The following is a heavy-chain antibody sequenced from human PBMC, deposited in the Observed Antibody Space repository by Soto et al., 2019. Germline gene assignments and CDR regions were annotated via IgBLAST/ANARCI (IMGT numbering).Heavy chain of an antibody. J-gene: IGHJ4*02. CDR1: GGSISSSSYY. D-gene: IGHD3-16*01. CDR2: IYYSGST. V-gene: IGHV4-39*01. Sequence: SETLSLTCTVSGGSISSSSYYWGWIRQPPGKGLEWIGSIYYSGSTYYNPSLKSRVTISVDTSKNQFSLKLSSVTAADTAVYYCAGVGPWGFDYWGQGTLVTVSS. CDR3: AGVGPWGFDY.